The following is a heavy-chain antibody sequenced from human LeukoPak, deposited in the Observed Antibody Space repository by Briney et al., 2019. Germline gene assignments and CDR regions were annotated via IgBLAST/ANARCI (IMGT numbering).Heavy chain of an antibody. CDR3: AREGDSSNVGWFDP. V-gene: IGHV4-38-2*02. D-gene: IGHD6-13*01. CDR2: IYHSGRT. Sequence: SETLSLTCTVSGYSISSGYYWGWIRQPPGKGLEWIGSIYHSGRTYYNPSLKSRVTISVDTSKNQFSLKLSSVTAADTAVYYCAREGDSSNVGWFDPWGQGTLVTVSS. J-gene: IGHJ5*02. CDR1: GYSISSGYY.